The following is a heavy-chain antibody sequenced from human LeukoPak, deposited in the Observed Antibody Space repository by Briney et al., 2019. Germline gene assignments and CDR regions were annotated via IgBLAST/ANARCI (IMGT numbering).Heavy chain of an antibody. CDR1: GFTFNSYA. CDR3: AKEIGYDYVWGSYPDFDY. V-gene: IGHV3-33*06. J-gene: IGHJ4*02. Sequence: GGSLRLSCAASGFTFNSYAMHWVRQAPGKGLEWVAVIWYDGSNGYYADSVKGRFTISRDNSKNTLNLQMNSLRAEDTALYYCAKEIGYDYVWGSYPDFDYWGQGTLVTVSS. CDR2: IWYDGSNG. D-gene: IGHD3-16*02.